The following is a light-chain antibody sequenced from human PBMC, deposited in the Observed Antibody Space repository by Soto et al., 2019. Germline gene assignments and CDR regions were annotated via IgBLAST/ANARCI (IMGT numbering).Light chain of an antibody. Sequence: QSALTQPASVSGSPGQSITISCSGASSDVGDYNYVSWYQQHPGKAPQLMIYGVTNRPSGVSNRFSGSKSGNTASLTISGLQAEDEADYYCSSFASGSTCVFGGGTKVTVL. CDR1: SSDVGDYNY. V-gene: IGLV2-14*03. CDR3: SSFASGSTCV. J-gene: IGLJ3*02. CDR2: GVT.